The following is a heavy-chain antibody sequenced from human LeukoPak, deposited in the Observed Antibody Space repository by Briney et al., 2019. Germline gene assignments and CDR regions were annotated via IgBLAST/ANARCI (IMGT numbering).Heavy chain of an antibody. CDR3: ARDATFEYSSSSWYFDY. V-gene: IGHV4-34*01. CDR1: GGSFSGYY. D-gene: IGHD6-6*01. CDR2: INHSGST. J-gene: IGHJ4*02. Sequence: SETLSLTCAVYGGSFSGYYWSWIRQPPGKGLEWIGEINHSGSTNYNPSLKSRVTISVDTSKNQFSLKLSSVTAADTAVYYFARDATFEYSSSSWYFDYWGQGTLVTVSS.